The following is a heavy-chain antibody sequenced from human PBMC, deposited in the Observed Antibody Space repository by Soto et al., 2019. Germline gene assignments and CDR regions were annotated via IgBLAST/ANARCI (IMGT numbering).Heavy chain of an antibody. CDR2: ISYDGTAK. J-gene: IGHJ6*02. CDR3: AKDEGRFLRNYFNYGIDV. Sequence: QVRLVESGGGVVQPGRSLRLSCAASGFDFSDHGMHWVRQAPGEGLEWVTVISYDGTAKYYKESVKGRFTTSRDNSKKTLYLQSDSLRVEDTAVYYCAKDEGRFLRNYFNYGIDVWGLGTTVTVSS. CDR1: GFDFSDHG. D-gene: IGHD3-3*01. V-gene: IGHV3-33*03.